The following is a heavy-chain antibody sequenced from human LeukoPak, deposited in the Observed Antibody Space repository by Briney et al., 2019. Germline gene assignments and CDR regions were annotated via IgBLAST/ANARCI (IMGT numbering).Heavy chain of an antibody. Sequence: PGRSLRLSCAASGFTFSSHAMHWVRQAPGKGLEWVAVISYDGSNKYYADSVKGRFTISRGNAKNSLYLQMNSLRAEDTAVYYCARVGYSYGDWGQGTLVTVSS. D-gene: IGHD5-18*01. V-gene: IGHV3-30*04. CDR1: GFTFSSHA. CDR2: ISYDGSNK. J-gene: IGHJ4*02. CDR3: ARVGYSYGD.